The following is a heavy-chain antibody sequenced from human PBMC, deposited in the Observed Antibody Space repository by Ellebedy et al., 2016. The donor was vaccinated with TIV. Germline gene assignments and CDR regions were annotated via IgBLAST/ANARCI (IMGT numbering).Heavy chain of an antibody. CDR3: SGLDFHY. V-gene: IGHV3-33*01. J-gene: IGHJ4*02. CDR2: TWSDGSKK. Sequence: GGSLRLXCAASGFTFSTYGMHWVRQAPGKGLEWVAVTWSDGSKKYYGDSVKGRFTASRDNSKNTLSVQMSVLMCETPNYDFWSGLDFHYWGQGTLITVSS. D-gene: IGHD3-3*01. CDR1: GFTFSTYG.